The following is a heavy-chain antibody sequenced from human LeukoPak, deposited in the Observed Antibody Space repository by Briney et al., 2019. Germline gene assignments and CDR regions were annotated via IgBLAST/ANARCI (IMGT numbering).Heavy chain of an antibody. V-gene: IGHV3-30-3*01. CDR1: GFTFSSYA. J-gene: IGHJ6*02. CDR3: ARSSRHKYSYGYPIYYYYYGMDV. Sequence: GGSLRLSCAASGFTFSSYAMHWVRQAPGKGLEWVAVISYDGSNKYYADSVKGRITISRDNSKNTLYLQMNSLRAEDTAVYYCARSSRHKYSYGYPIYYYYYGMDVWGQGTTVTVSS. CDR2: ISYDGSNK. D-gene: IGHD5-18*01.